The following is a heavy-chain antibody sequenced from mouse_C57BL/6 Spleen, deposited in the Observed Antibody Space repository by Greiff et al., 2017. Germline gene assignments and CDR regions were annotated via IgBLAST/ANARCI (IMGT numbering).Heavy chain of an antibody. Sequence: QVQLQQSGAELVRPGASVTLSCKASGYTFTDYEMHWVKQTPVHGLEWIGAIDPETGGTAYNQKFKGTAILTADKSSSTAYMELRSLTSEDSAVYYCTRRRYDYAGDYWGQGTTLTVSS. CDR2: IDPETGGT. D-gene: IGHD2-4*01. V-gene: IGHV1-15*01. CDR3: TRRRYDYAGDY. J-gene: IGHJ2*01. CDR1: GYTFTDYE.